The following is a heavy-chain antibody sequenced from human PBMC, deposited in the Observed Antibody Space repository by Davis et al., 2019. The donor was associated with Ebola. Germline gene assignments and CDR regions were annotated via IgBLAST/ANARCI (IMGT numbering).Heavy chain of an antibody. CDR2: IYYSGST. CDR1: GGSFSGYY. J-gene: IGHJ4*02. D-gene: IGHD1-7*01. V-gene: IGHV4-31*02. Sequence: SQTLSLTCAVYGGSFSGYYWSWIRQHPGKGLEWIGYIYYSGSTYYNPSLKSRVTISVDTSKNQFSLKLSSVTAADTAVYYCARVYWNYNFDYWGQGTLVTVSS. CDR3: ARVYWNYNFDY.